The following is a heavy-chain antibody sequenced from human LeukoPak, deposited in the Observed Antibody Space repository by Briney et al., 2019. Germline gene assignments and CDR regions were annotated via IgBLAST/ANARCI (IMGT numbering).Heavy chain of an antibody. Sequence: VASVKVSCKASGYTFTGFYMHWLRQAPGHGLEWMGWINPYSGGTSYAQKFQGRVTMTRDTYFSTAYMDLSRLRADDTALYYSSSDTAKVSQKNPEEFDYWGQGTLVTVSS. J-gene: IGHJ4*02. CDR1: GYTFTGFY. CDR2: INPYSGGT. CDR3: SSDTAKVSQKNPEEFDY. V-gene: IGHV1-2*02. D-gene: IGHD5-18*01.